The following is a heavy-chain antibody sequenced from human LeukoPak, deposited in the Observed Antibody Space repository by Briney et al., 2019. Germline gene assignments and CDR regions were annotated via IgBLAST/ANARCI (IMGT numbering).Heavy chain of an antibody. CDR2: ISGYNGNT. D-gene: IGHD2/OR15-2a*01. CDR3: ARDRALVRCNTANCHFDF. CDR1: GYTFISYG. Sequence: ASVKVSCKTSGYTFISYGISWVRQAPGQGLEWMGWISGYNGNTNYGQKFQGRVTLTTDTSTSTAYMGLRSLRSDDTAVYYCARDRALVRCNTANCHFDFWGQGSLVTVSS. J-gene: IGHJ4*02. V-gene: IGHV1-18*01.